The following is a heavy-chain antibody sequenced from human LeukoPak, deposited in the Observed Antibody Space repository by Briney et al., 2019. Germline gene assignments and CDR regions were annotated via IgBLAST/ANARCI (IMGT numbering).Heavy chain of an antibody. CDR3: AGDTHSSSWYDH. Sequence: GGSLRLSCTASGFTFSDYAMSWVRQAPGKGLEWVSGISGSGGSIRYADSVKGRFTLSRDSSRNTLYLQMNDLRVEDTAVYYCAGDTHSSSWYDHWGQGTLVTVSS. CDR2: ISGSGGSI. D-gene: IGHD6-19*01. J-gene: IGHJ5*02. CDR1: GFTFSDYA. V-gene: IGHV3-23*01.